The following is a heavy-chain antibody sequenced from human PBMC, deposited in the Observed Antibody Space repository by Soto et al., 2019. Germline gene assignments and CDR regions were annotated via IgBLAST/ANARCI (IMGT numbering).Heavy chain of an antibody. CDR2: IYHSGST. Sequence: QLQLQESGSGLVKPSQTLSLTCAVSGGSISSGGYSWSWIRQPPGKGLEWIGYIYHSGSTYYNPALKSRVTISVDRSKNQFSLKLSSVTAADTAVYYCARAIAAAGKVDYWGQGTLVTVSS. J-gene: IGHJ4*02. CDR1: GGSISSGGYS. CDR3: ARAIAAAGKVDY. D-gene: IGHD6-13*01. V-gene: IGHV4-30-2*01.